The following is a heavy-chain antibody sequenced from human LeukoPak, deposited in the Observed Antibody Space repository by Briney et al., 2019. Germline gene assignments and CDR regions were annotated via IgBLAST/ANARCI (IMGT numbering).Heavy chain of an antibody. J-gene: IGHJ3*02. V-gene: IGHV1-8*03. CDR1: GGTFSSYA. CDR2: MNPNSGNT. CDR3: ARGPTYDFWSGYLHDAFDI. Sequence: ASVKVSCKASGGTFSSYAISWVRQAPGQGLEWMGWMNPNSGNTGYAQKFQGRVTITRNTSISTAYMELSSLRSEDTAVYYCARGPTYDFWSGYLHDAFDIWGQGTMVTVSS. D-gene: IGHD3-3*01.